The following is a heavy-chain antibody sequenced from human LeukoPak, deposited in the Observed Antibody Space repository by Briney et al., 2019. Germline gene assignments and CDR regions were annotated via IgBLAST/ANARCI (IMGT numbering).Heavy chain of an antibody. V-gene: IGHV3-23*01. J-gene: IGHJ4*02. CDR3: ARVSPEIVVVTGTGAPDY. D-gene: IGHD2-21*02. CDR2: IGLTGGDT. CDR1: GFTISNYA. Sequence: GGSLRLSCAASGFTISNYAMSWVRQTPGRGLEWVSTIGLTGGDTHYADSVKGRFTISRDNSKNTVYLQMNSLRAEDTAVYYCARVSPEIVVVTGTGAPDYWGQGTLVTVSS.